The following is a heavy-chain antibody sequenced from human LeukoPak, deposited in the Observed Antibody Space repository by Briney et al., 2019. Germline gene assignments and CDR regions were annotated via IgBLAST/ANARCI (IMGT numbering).Heavy chain of an antibody. J-gene: IGHJ4*02. CDR1: GFTLSSYT. Sequence: PGGSLRLSCAASGFTLSSYTMDWVRQAPGKGLEWVSAISGSGGSTYYADSVKGRFTISRDNSKNTLYLQMNSLRAEDTAVYYCAKDGPPNLHGSGSYYLGYWGQGTLVTVSS. V-gene: IGHV3-23*01. CDR2: ISGSGGST. CDR3: AKDGPPNLHGSGSYYLGY. D-gene: IGHD3-10*01.